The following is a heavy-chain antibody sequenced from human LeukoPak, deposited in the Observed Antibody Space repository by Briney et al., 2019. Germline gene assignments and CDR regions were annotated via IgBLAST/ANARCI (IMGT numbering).Heavy chain of an antibody. J-gene: IGHJ5*02. CDR1: GYTFTSYD. V-gene: IGHV1-8*01. Sequence: GASVKVSCKASGYTFTSYDINWVRQATGQGLEWMGWMNPNSGNTGYAQKFQGRVTMTRNTSISTAYMELSSLRSEDTAVYYCAGRLSITMVRGVTPDPFNWFDPWGQGTLVTVSS. D-gene: IGHD3-10*01. CDR2: MNPNSGNT. CDR3: AGRLSITMVRGVTPDPFNWFDP.